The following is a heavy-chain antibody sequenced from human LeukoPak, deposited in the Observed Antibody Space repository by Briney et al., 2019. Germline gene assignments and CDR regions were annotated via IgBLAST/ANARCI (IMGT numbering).Heavy chain of an antibody. CDR2: ISSSGTSI. CDR1: GFTFTNYG. CDR3: ARTAKDIVIVPASYYMDV. V-gene: IGHV3-21*01. J-gene: IGHJ6*03. D-gene: IGHD2-2*01. Sequence: PGGSLRLSCPASGFTFTNYGMNWVRQPPGKGLEWVSSISSSGTSIDYADSVKGRFTVSRDSATNSLYLQMNSLRAEDTAVYYCARTAKDIVIVPASYYMDVWGKGTTVTVSS.